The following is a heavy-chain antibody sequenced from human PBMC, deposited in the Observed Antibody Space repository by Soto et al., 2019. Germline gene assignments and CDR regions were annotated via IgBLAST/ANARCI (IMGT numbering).Heavy chain of an antibody. CDR2: IDPSDSYT. CDR3: ASTLGYCTNGVCYGGYYYFYGMDV. D-gene: IGHD2-8*01. V-gene: IGHV5-10-1*01. CDR1: GYSFTSYW. Sequence: GESLKISCKGSGYSFTSYWISWVRQMPGKGLEWMGRIDPSDSYTNYSPSFQGHVTISADKSISTAYLQWSSLKASDTAMYYCASTLGYCTNGVCYGGYYYFYGMDVWGQGTTVTDSS. J-gene: IGHJ6*02.